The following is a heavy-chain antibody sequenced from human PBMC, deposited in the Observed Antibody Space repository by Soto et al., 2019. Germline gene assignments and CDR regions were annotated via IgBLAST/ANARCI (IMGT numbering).Heavy chain of an antibody. CDR1: GFTFSTYA. J-gene: IGHJ4*02. Sequence: EVQLLESGGGLVQPGGSLRLSCAASGFTFSTYAMTWVRQAPGKGLEWLSAINTAGTTYYADSVKGRFTISRDNAKNTLYLQMDGLRAEDTALYYCAKDWYEDYWGQGTLDTVSS. CDR3: AKDWYEDY. V-gene: IGHV3-23*01. D-gene: IGHD6-13*01. CDR2: INTAGTT.